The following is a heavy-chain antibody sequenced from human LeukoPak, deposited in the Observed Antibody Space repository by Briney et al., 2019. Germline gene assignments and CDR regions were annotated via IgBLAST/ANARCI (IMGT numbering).Heavy chain of an antibody. J-gene: IGHJ6*04. CDR1: GYSFTSYW. D-gene: IGHD3-10*01. V-gene: IGHV5-51*01. CDR2: IYPGDSDT. CDR3: ARQTMVRGVMLGMDA. Sequence: GESLKISCKGSGYSFTSYWIGWVRQMPGKGLEWMGIIYPGDSDTRYSPSFQGQVTISADKSISTAYLQWSSLKASDTAMYYCARQTMVRGVMLGMDAWGKGTTVTVSS.